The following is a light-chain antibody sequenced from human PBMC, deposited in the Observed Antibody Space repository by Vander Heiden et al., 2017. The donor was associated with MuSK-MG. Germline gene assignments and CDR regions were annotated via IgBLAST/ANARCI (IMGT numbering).Light chain of an antibody. Sequence: IHMTQSPSSLSASVGDRVTITCQASQDISNYLNWYQHKPGKAPKLLIYHASKLETGVPSRFSGRGSGTHFSFTITSLQPDDVATYHCQQVDNLPLTFGRGTKVEI. CDR2: HAS. J-gene: IGKJ4*01. V-gene: IGKV1-33*01. CDR1: QDISNY. CDR3: QQVDNLPLT.